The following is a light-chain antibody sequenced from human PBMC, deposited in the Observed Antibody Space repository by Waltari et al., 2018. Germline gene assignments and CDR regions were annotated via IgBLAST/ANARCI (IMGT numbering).Light chain of an antibody. CDR2: GTS. V-gene: IGKV4-1*01. Sequence: DIVMTQSPDSLAVSLGETTTLNCKSSQTILYSSYNKNYLAWYQVKPGQAPKLLVYGTSTRESGVPDRFSGSGSRTDFTLTISSLQAEDVAVYYCQQSYSSPRTFGQGTRVQFK. CDR3: QQSYSSPRT. CDR1: QTILYSSYNKNY. J-gene: IGKJ1*01.